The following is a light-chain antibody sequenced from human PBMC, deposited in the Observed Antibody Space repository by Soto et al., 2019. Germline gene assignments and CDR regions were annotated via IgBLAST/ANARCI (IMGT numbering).Light chain of an antibody. J-gene: IGKJ1*01. Sequence: EIVLTQFPATLSLSPGERATLSCRASQSVSSYLAWYQQKRGQAPRLLIYDSFNRATGIPARFSGSGSGTDFSLTISSLEPEDFAVYYCQQYGGSPWTFGQGTKVDIK. CDR1: QSVSSY. V-gene: IGKV3-11*01. CDR2: DSF. CDR3: QQYGGSPWT.